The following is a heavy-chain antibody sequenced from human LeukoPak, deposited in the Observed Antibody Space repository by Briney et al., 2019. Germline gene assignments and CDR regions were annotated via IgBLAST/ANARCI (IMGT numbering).Heavy chain of an antibody. Sequence: GSLRVSCAASGFTFSSSWMAWVRPAPRQGLERVASIKPDGSEKYYVDSVKGRFIISRDNAKNSLHLQMNSLRAEDTAVYYCARGAAVAAAVFDYWGQGILATVSS. CDR2: IKPDGSEK. CDR3: ARGAAVAAAVFDY. D-gene: IGHD2-15*01. CDR1: GFTFSSSW. J-gene: IGHJ4*02. V-gene: IGHV3-7*01.